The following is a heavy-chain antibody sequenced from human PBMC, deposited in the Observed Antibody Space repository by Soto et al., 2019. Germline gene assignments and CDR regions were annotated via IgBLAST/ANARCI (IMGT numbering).Heavy chain of an antibody. CDR3: ARGGAYYSASGTYYMTPAGEY. J-gene: IGHJ4*02. CDR2: MSNDGSKE. V-gene: IGHV3-30-3*01. D-gene: IGHD3-10*01. Sequence: GGSLRLSCLASGFVFRSHAMHWVRQAPGKGLEWVAVMSNDGSKEYSADSVKGRFTISRDNSKDILYLQMNDLRADDTAVYYCARGGAYYSASGTYYMTPAGEYWGQGTLVTVSS. CDR1: GFVFRSHA.